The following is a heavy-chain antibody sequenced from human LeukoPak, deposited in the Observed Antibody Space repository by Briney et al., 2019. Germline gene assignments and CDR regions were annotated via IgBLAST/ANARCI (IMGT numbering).Heavy chain of an antibody. CDR3: AKVTWFGEPG. CDR2: ISPSGDT. D-gene: IGHD3-10*01. J-gene: IGHJ4*01. CDR1: GFSFTSHA. V-gene: IGHV3-23*01. Sequence: GRSLRLSCGAAGFSFTSHALTWVRQAPGKGLEWVSSISPSGDTYYADSVKGRFTSSRDSSTSTLYLQMNSLRVEDTAVYYCAKVTWFGEPGWGHGTLVTASS.